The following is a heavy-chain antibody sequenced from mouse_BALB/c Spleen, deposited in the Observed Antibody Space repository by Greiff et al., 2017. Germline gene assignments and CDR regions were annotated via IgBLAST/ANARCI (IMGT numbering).Heavy chain of an antibody. Sequence: EVMLVESGGGLVKPGGSLKLSCAASGFTFSSYAMSWVRQTPEKRLEWVASISSGGSTYYPDSVKGRFTISRDNARNILYLQMSSLRSEDTAMYYCARGLDDFAYWGQGTLVTVSA. CDR3: ARGLDDFAY. CDR1: GFTFSSYA. J-gene: IGHJ3*01. CDR2: ISSGGST. V-gene: IGHV5-6-5*01. D-gene: IGHD2-12*01.